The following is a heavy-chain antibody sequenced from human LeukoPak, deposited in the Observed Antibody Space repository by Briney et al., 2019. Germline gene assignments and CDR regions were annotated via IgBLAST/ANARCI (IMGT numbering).Heavy chain of an antibody. V-gene: IGHV3-30-3*01. Sequence: GRSLRLSCAASGFTFSSYAMHWVRQAPGKGLEWVAVISYDGSNKYYADSVKGRFTISRDNSKSTLYLQMNSLRAEDTAVYYCARDRFLEWLFFYWGQGTLVTVSS. CDR1: GFTFSSYA. CDR2: ISYDGSNK. CDR3: ARDRFLEWLFFY. D-gene: IGHD3-3*01. J-gene: IGHJ4*02.